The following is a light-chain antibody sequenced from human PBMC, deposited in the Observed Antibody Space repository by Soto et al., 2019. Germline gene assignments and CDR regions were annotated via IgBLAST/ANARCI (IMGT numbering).Light chain of an antibody. Sequence: EIVLTQSPATLSLSPGERATLSCRASQSVSSYLAWYQQKPGQAPRLLMYDASNRATGIPARYSGGRSGTDFTLTISSLEPEDFAVYYCQQRSNWPLTFGQGTKVDIK. J-gene: IGKJ1*01. CDR3: QQRSNWPLT. CDR1: QSVSSY. V-gene: IGKV3-11*01. CDR2: DAS.